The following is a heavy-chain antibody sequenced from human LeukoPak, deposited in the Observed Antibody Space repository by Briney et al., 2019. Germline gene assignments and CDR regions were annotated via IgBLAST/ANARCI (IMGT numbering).Heavy chain of an antibody. Sequence: GGSLRLSCAASGFSFGSYAMNWVRQAPGKGLEWVSAISGSGGSTYYADSVKGRFTISRDNSKNTLYLQMNSLRAEDTAVYYCAKETPVAGQSDYWGQGTLVTVSS. J-gene: IGHJ4*02. V-gene: IGHV3-23*01. D-gene: IGHD6-19*01. CDR1: GFSFGSYA. CDR2: ISGSGGST. CDR3: AKETPVAGQSDY.